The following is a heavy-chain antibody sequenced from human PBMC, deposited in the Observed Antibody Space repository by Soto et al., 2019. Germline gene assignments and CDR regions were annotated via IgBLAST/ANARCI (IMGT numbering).Heavy chain of an antibody. V-gene: IGHV3-7*01. CDR1: GFTFSSYW. J-gene: IGHJ6*02. CDR2: IKQDGSEK. CDR3: ARDGDDFDSYYGMDV. D-gene: IGHD3-3*01. Sequence: EVQLVESGGGLVQPGGSLRLSCAASGFTFSSYWMSWVHQAPGKGLEWVANIKQDGSEKYYVDSVKGRFTISRDNAKNSLYLQMNSLRAEDTAVYYCARDGDDFDSYYGMDVWGQGTTVTVSS.